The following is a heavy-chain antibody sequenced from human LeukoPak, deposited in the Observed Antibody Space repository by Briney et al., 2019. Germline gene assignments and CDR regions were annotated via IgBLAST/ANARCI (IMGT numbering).Heavy chain of an antibody. CDR2: INSNNGVT. D-gene: IGHD1-26*01. Sequence: ASVKVSCKASGYTFTDYYIHWVRQAPGQGLEWMGRINSNNGVTDDAQNFQVRATMTRDTSISTAYMELSRLTSDDTAVYYCARDLPSTSNWEPDYWGQGTLVIVSS. CDR1: GYTFTDYY. CDR3: ARDLPSTSNWEPDY. V-gene: IGHV1-2*06. J-gene: IGHJ4*02.